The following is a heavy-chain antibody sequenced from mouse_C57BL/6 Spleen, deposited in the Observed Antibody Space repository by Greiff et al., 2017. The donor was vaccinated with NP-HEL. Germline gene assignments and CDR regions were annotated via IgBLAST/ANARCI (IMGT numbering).Heavy chain of an antibody. CDR3: VYHFLSY. V-gene: IGHV1-50*01. CDR2: IDPSDSYT. Sequence: QVQLQQPGAELVKPGASVKLSCKASGYTFTSYWMQWVKQRPGQGLEWIGEIDPSDSYTNYNQKFKGKATLTVDTSSSTAYMQLSSLTAEDSAVYYCVYHFLSYWGQGTLVTVSA. J-gene: IGHJ3*01. D-gene: IGHD2-1*01. CDR1: GYTFTSYW.